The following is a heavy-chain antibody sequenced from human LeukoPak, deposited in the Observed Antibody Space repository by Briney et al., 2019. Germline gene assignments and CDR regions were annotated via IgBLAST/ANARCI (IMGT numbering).Heavy chain of an antibody. Sequence: GGSLRLSCVVSGFTFSTYTMNWVRQAPGEGLEWVSYISDTSTLIYYAASVKGRFTISRDNAKNSLYLQMNSLRAEDTAMYYCATGGYYYDYWGQGTLVTVSS. CDR2: ISDTSTLI. D-gene: IGHD3-3*01. V-gene: IGHV3-48*01. J-gene: IGHJ4*02. CDR3: ATGGYYYDY. CDR1: GFTFSTYT.